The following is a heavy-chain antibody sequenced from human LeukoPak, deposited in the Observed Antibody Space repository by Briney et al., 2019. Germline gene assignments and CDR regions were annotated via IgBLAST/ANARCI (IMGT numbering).Heavy chain of an antibody. CDR1: GFTFSSYW. J-gene: IGHJ4*02. CDR3: ARGTRLRAAAGTYGDY. V-gene: IGHV3-7*01. Sequence: TGGSLRLSRAASGFTFSSYWMSWVRQAPGKGLEWVANIKQDGSEKYYVDSVKGRFTISRDNAKNSLYLQMNSLRAEDTAVYYCARGTRLRAAAGTYGDYWGQGTLVTVSS. D-gene: IGHD6-13*01. CDR2: IKQDGSEK.